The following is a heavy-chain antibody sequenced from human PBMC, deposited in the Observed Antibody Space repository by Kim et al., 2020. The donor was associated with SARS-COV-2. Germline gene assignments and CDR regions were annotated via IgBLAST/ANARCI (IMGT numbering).Heavy chain of an antibody. CDR2: GTTI. V-gene: IGHV3-74*01. Sequence: GTTINYAESRKRRLTISRDNAKNTLYLQMNSLRAEDTAVYYCGRSNGWVDYWGQGTLVTVSS. J-gene: IGHJ4*02. CDR3: GRSNGWVDY. D-gene: IGHD3-22*01.